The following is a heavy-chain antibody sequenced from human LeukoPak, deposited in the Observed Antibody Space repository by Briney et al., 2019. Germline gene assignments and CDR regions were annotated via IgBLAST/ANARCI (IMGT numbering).Heavy chain of an antibody. D-gene: IGHD2-2*01. Sequence: HPSETLSLTCSVSGGSISTRDHYWGWIRQPPGKGLEYIGSMFYSGGTDYNPSLKSRVTISVDTSNNQFSLRLSSVTAADAAVYYCARRRGLFSYHFDYWGQGTLVTVSS. CDR3: ARRRGLFSYHFDY. CDR1: GGSISTRDHY. J-gene: IGHJ4*02. CDR2: MFYSGGT. V-gene: IGHV4-39*01.